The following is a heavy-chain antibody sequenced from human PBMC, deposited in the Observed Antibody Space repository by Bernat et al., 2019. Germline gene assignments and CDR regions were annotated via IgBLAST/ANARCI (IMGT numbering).Heavy chain of an antibody. Sequence: EVQLVESGGGLVQPGGSLRLSCAASGFTFSSYWMSWVRQAPGKGLEWVANIKQDGSEKYYVDSVKGRFTISRDNAKNSLYLQMNSLRAEDTAVYYCARDQGSSSWIHDFDYWGQGTLVTVAS. CDR2: IKQDGSEK. D-gene: IGHD6-6*01. CDR3: ARDQGSSSWIHDFDY. V-gene: IGHV3-7*04. CDR1: GFTFSSYW. J-gene: IGHJ4*02.